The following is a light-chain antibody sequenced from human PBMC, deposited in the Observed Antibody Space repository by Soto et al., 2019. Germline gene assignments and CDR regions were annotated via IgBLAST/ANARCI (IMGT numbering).Light chain of an antibody. CDR1: QRIDTW. J-gene: IGKJ1*01. CDR2: KAT. Sequence: DIQMTQSPSTLSASIGDRVTITCRASQRIDTWLAWYQQKPGTAPKLLIYKATILQSGVPSRFSGSGSGTEFTLAISSLQPDDFATYYCQQYETFSPWTFGQGTKMDIK. CDR3: QQYETFSPWT. V-gene: IGKV1-5*03.